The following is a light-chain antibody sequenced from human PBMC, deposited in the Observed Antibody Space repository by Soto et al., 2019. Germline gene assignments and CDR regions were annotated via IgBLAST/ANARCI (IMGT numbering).Light chain of an antibody. CDR2: GNT. V-gene: IGLV1-40*01. CDR3: QSYDSSLSRRWV. J-gene: IGLJ3*02. Sequence: QSVLTQPPSVSGAPGQRVTISCTGSSSNIGAGSDVHWYQQLPGTAPKLLLYGNTNRPSGVPDRFSGSKSGSSASLAITGLQAEDEAEYYCQSYDSSLSRRWVFGGGTKLTVL. CDR1: SSNIGAGSD.